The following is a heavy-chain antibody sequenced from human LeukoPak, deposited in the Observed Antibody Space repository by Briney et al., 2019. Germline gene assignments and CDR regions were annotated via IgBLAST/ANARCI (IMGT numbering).Heavy chain of an antibody. Sequence: PSETLSLTCTVSGGSISSSSYYWGWIRQPPGKGLEWIGSIYYSGSTYYNPSLKSRVTISVDTSKNQFSLKLSSVTAADTAVYYCARGIFGVVIFDYWGQGTLVTVSS. D-gene: IGHD3-3*01. J-gene: IGHJ4*02. V-gene: IGHV4-39*07. CDR1: GGSISSSSYY. CDR3: ARGIFGVVIFDY. CDR2: IYYSGST.